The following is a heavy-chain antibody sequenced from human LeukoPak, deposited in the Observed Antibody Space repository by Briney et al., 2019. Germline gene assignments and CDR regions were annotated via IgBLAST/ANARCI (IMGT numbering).Heavy chain of an antibody. CDR3: ARDWGASDWYNWFDP. D-gene: IGHD6-19*01. Sequence: PGRSLRLSCVTAGFSLSTYGMHWVRQAPGKGLEWVVMIAHDGVAKYYTDSVKGRFTISRDNSRNTLYLQMNSLRPEDTAVYYCARDWGASDWYNWFDPWGQGTLVTVSS. CDR1: GFSLSTYG. V-gene: IGHV3-30*19. CDR2: IAHDGVAK. J-gene: IGHJ5*02.